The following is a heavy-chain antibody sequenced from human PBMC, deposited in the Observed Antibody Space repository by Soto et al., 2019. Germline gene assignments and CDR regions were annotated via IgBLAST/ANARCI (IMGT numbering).Heavy chain of an antibody. J-gene: IGHJ4*02. CDR2: ISSGSTFI. Sequence: EVQLVESGGGLVEPGGSLRLSCAASGFTFSYYNINWVRQAPGKGLEWVSSISSGSTFIYYADSVKGRFTISRDNAKNSLYLQMNSLRAEDTAVYYCARGFCTNGVCDFDYWGQGTLVTVSS. V-gene: IGHV3-21*01. CDR3: ARGFCTNGVCDFDY. CDR1: GFTFSYYN. D-gene: IGHD2-8*01.